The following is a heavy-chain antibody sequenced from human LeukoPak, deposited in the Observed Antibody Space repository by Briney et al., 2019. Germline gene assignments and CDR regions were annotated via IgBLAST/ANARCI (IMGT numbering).Heavy chain of an antibody. V-gene: IGHV3-30*03. J-gene: IGHJ4*02. D-gene: IGHD3-10*02. CDR3: VRDAYLRGVPDGFFDY. Sequence: GGSLRLSCAASEFTFSSYWMSWVRQAPGKGLEWVAVISYDGSQYYYGDSVKGRFTISRDNSRNTLDLQLNSLTADDTAVYYCVRDAYLRGVPDGFFDYWGQGALVTVSS. CDR2: ISYDGSQY. CDR1: EFTFSSYW.